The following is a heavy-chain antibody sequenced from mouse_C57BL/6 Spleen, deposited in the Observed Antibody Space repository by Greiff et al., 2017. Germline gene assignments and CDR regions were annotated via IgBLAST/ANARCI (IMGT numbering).Heavy chain of an antibody. CDR2: IDPSDSET. D-gene: IGHD1-1*01. CDR3: ARMKLPSARDY. V-gene: IGHV1-52*01. J-gene: IGHJ4*01. Sequence: QVQLQQPGAELVRPGSSVKLSCKASGYTFTSYWMHWVKQRPIQGLEWIGNIDPSDSETHYNQKFKDKATLTVDKSSSTAYMQLSSLTSEDTAVYYCARMKLPSARDYGGQGTSVTVSS. CDR1: GYTFTSYW.